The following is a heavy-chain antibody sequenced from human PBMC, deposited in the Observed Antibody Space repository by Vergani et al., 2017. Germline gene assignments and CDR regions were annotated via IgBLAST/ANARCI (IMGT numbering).Heavy chain of an antibody. CDR3: ARDSRLGMVVAATVFDY. Sequence: QMQLVESGGGVIQPGGSLRLSCAASGFTFSSDGMQWVRQAPGKGLEWVALIAFKGNDAYYTDSVRGRFISSRDNAKNSLYLQMNSLRAEDTAVYYCARDSRLGMVVAATVFDYWGQGTLVTVSS. D-gene: IGHD2-15*01. CDR1: GFTFSSDG. J-gene: IGHJ4*02. V-gene: IGHV3-33*05. CDR2: IAFKGNDA.